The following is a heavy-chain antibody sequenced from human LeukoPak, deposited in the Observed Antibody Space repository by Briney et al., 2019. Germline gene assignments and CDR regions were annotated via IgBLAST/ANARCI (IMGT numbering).Heavy chain of an antibody. CDR3: ARAQGRRYYDILTGYSLDMDV. J-gene: IGHJ6*03. V-gene: IGHV1-2*02. CDR1: GYTFTAYY. Sequence: ASVKVSCKASGYTFTAYYMHWVRQAPGQGLEWMGWINPNSGGTNYAQKFQGRVTMTRDTSISTAYMELSRLRSDDTAVYYCARAQGRRYYDILTGYSLDMDVWGKGTTVTVSS. CDR2: INPNSGGT. D-gene: IGHD3-9*01.